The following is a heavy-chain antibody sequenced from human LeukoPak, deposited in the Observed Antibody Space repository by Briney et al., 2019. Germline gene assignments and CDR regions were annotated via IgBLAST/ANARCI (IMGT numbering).Heavy chain of an antibody. Sequence: ASVKVSCKASGGTFSSYAISWVRQAPGQGLEWMGGIIPIFGTANYAQKFQGRVTITADESTSTAYMELSSLRSEDTAVYYCARERSDYYGSGGYFDYWGQGTPVTVYS. D-gene: IGHD3-10*01. V-gene: IGHV1-69*13. J-gene: IGHJ4*02. CDR3: ARERSDYYGSGGYFDY. CDR2: IIPIFGTA. CDR1: GGTFSSYA.